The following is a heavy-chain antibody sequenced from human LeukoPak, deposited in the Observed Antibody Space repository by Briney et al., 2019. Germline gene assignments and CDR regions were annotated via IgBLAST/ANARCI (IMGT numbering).Heavy chain of an antibody. Sequence: GGSLRLSCAASGFTFSSYAMSWVRQAPGKGLEWVSGISGSGDNTYYADSVKGRFTISRDNSKNTLYVQVNSLGTEDTAAYYCAKDRGVTILQFDPWGQGTLVTVSS. CDR2: ISGSGDNT. J-gene: IGHJ5*02. D-gene: IGHD3-9*01. CDR3: AKDRGVTILQFDP. V-gene: IGHV3-23*01. CDR1: GFTFSSYA.